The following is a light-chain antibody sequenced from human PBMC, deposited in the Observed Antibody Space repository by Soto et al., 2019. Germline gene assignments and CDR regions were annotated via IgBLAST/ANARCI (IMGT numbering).Light chain of an antibody. J-gene: IGKJ1*01. V-gene: IGKV1-17*01. Sequence: DIQMTQSPSSLSASVRDRVTITCRASQAIGNDLGWYQQKPGKAPKRLIYAASSLQSGVPSRFSGSGSGTEFTLTISSLQPEDFATYYWLQHNTYPWTFGQGTKVEIK. CDR1: QAIGND. CDR2: AAS. CDR3: LQHNTYPWT.